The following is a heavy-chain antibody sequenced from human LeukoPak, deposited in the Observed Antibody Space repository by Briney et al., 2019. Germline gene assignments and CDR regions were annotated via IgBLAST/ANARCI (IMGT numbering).Heavy chain of an antibody. Sequence: SETLSLTCTVSGGSISSSSYYWGWIRQPPGKGLEWIGSIYYSGSTYHNPSLKSRVTISVDTSKNQFSLKLSSVTAADTAVYYCARALRRTLYPYYFDYWGQGTLVTVSS. D-gene: IGHD4-17*01. CDR2: IYYSGST. CDR3: ARALRRTLYPYYFDY. J-gene: IGHJ4*02. V-gene: IGHV4-39*01. CDR1: GGSISSSSYY.